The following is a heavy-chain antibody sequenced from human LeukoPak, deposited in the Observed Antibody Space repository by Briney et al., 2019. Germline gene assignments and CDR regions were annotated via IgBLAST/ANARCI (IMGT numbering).Heavy chain of an antibody. J-gene: IGHJ6*02. Sequence: ASVKVSCKASGYTFTAYYMHWVRQAPGQGLEWMGWINPDNGGTNYAQKLQGRVTMTTDTSTSTAYMELRSLRSDDTAVYYCARGPYYYGSEYYYYGMDVWGQGTTVTVSS. CDR1: GYTFTAYY. CDR3: ARGPYYYGSEYYYYGMDV. D-gene: IGHD3-10*01. CDR2: INPDNGGT. V-gene: IGHV1-2*02.